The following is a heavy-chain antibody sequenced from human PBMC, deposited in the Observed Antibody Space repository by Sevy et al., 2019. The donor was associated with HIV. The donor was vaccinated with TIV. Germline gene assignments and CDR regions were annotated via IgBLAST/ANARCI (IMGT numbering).Heavy chain of an antibody. J-gene: IGHJ6*02. Sequence: GGSLRLSCAASGFTFSSYSMNWVRQAPGKGLEWVSSISSSSSYIYYADSVKGRFTISRDNAKNSLYLQMNSLKTEDTAVYYCITDPGYRGYDEEVINYYYYGMDVWGQGTTVTVSS. CDR1: GFTFSSYS. CDR3: ITDPGYRGYDEEVINYYYYGMDV. D-gene: IGHD5-12*01. V-gene: IGHV3-21*03. CDR2: ISSSSSYI.